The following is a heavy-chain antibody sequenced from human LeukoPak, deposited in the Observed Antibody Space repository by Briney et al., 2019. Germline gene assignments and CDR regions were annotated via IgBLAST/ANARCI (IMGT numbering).Heavy chain of an antibody. J-gene: IGHJ4*02. CDR1: GGTFSSYA. Sequence: ASVKVSCKASGGTFSSYAISWVRQAPGQGLEWMGGIIPIFGTANYAQKFQGRVTITTDESTSTAYMELSSLRSEDTAVYYCARLVGLSTTASYWGQGTLVIVSS. D-gene: IGHD5/OR15-5a*01. V-gene: IGHV1-69*05. CDR2: IIPIFGTA. CDR3: ARLVGLSTTASY.